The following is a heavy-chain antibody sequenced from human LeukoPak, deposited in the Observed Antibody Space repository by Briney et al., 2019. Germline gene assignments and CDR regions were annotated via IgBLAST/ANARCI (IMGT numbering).Heavy chain of an antibody. CDR3: ARELELRY. CDR1: GGSFSGYY. D-gene: IGHD1-7*01. V-gene: IGHV4-34*01. Sequence: DPSETLSLTCAVYGGSFSGYYWSWIRQPPGKGLEWIGEINHSGSTNYNPSLKSRVTISVDTSKNQFSLKLSSVTAADTAVYYCARELELRYWGQGTLVTVSS. J-gene: IGHJ4*02. CDR2: INHSGST.